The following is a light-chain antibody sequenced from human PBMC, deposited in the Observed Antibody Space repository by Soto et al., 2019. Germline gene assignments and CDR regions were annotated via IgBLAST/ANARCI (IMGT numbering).Light chain of an antibody. CDR3: QQYEKWWS. Sequence: DIVLTQSPPTLPVSPGERASLSCRASQGVGNSVAWYQQKAGQGPTLLIFNSSARASGIPTRFSGSGSGSESFLTISSLQADYSAFYCCQQYEKWWSFGQGTRVQI. CDR1: QGVGNS. CDR2: NSS. J-gene: IGKJ1*01. V-gene: IGKV3-15*01.